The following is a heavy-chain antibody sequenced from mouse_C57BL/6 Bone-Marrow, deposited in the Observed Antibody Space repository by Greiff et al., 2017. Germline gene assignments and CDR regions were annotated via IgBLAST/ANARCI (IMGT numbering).Heavy chain of an antibody. CDR1: GYTFTSYW. Sequence: QVQLQQSGAELVKPGASVKMSCKASGYTFTSYWITWVKQRPGQGLEWIGDIYPGSGSTNYNEKFKSKATLTVDTSSSTAYMQLSSLTSEDSAVYYCARRYGRVYYYAMDYWGQGTSVTVSA. J-gene: IGHJ4*01. V-gene: IGHV1-55*01. CDR3: ARRYGRVYYYAMDY. CDR2: IYPGSGST. D-gene: IGHD1-1*01.